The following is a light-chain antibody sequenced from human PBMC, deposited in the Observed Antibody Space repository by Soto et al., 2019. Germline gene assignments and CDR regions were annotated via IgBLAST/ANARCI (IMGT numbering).Light chain of an antibody. Sequence: DIHLTQSPSLLSASVGDRVTITCRASQGISQYVAWYQQKPGKAPKLLIYAAVVLQGEIPSRFSGSGSATEFILTISGLQPEDFATYYCQQVNYYPFTFGGGTKVDIK. CDR1: QGISQY. V-gene: IGKV1-9*01. CDR3: QQVNYYPFT. CDR2: AAV. J-gene: IGKJ4*01.